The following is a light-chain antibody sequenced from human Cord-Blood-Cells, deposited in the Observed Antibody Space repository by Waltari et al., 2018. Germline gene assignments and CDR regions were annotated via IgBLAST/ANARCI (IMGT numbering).Light chain of an antibody. Sequence: DIVMTQSPDSLAVSLGERATINCKSSQSVLYSSNNKNYLAWYQQKPGQPPKLLIYWASTRESVVPDRFSGSGSGTDFTLTISSLQAEDVAVYDCQQYYSTPYTFGQGTKLDIK. CDR1: QSVLYSSNNKNY. CDR2: WAS. J-gene: IGKJ2*01. V-gene: IGKV4-1*01. CDR3: QQYYSTPYT.